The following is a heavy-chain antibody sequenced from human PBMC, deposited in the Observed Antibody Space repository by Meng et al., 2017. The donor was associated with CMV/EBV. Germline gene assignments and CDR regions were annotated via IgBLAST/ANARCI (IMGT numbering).Heavy chain of an antibody. CDR1: GGSFSGYY. V-gene: IGHV4-34*01. Sequence: GSLRLSCAVYGGSFSGYYWSWIRQPPGKGLEWIGEINHSGSTNYNPSLKSRVTISVDTSKNQFSLKLSSVTAADTAVYYCARVKGSTIVGWDYWGQGTLVTSPQ. D-gene: IGHD5-24*01. CDR3: ARVKGSTIVGWDY. J-gene: IGHJ4*02. CDR2: INHSGST.